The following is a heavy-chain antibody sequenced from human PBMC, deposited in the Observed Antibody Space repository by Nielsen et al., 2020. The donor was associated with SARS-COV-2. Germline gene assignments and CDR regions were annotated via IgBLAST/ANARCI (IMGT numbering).Heavy chain of an antibody. J-gene: IGHJ6*02. V-gene: IGHV1-46*01. Sequence: ASVKVSCKASGYTFTSYYMHWVRQAPAQGLEWMGIINPSGGSTSYAQKFEGRVTMTEDTSTDTAYMELRSLRSEDTAVYYCATSDFPIIPLFWGQGTAVTVSS. D-gene: IGHD3-3*01. CDR2: INPSGGST. CDR3: ATSDFPIIPLF. CDR1: GYTFTSYY.